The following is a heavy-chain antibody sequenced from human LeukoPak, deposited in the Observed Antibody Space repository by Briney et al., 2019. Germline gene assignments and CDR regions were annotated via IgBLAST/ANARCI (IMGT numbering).Heavy chain of an antibody. Sequence: GGSLRLSCAASGFTFRSYEMNWVRQAPGKGLEWVSYISSGGTTIYYADSVEGRFTISRDNAKNSLYLQMTSLRAEDTAVYYCARDREIWLPHNWFDPWGQGTLVTVSS. CDR3: ARDREIWLPHNWFDP. CDR2: ISSGGTTI. V-gene: IGHV3-48*03. CDR1: GFTFRSYE. D-gene: IGHD5-24*01. J-gene: IGHJ5*02.